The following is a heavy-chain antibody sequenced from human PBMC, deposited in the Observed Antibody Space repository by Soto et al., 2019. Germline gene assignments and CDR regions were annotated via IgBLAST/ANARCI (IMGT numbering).Heavy chain of an antibody. CDR3: ARGGFVAGLYNAMDA. D-gene: IGHD6-19*01. CDR2: IIPMFGSP. J-gene: IGHJ6*02. V-gene: IGHV1-69*06. Sequence: QVQLVQSGAEVKKPGSSVKVSCKASGGTLSTNAISWVRQAPGQGLEWMGAIIPMFGSPKYAQNFQGRVTITADNTTSTVYMEMISLTSADTAVYYCARGGFVAGLYNAMDAWGQGTTVAVTS. CDR1: GGTLSTNA.